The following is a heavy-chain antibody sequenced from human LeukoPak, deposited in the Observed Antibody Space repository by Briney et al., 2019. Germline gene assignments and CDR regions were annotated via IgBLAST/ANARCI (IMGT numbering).Heavy chain of an antibody. Sequence: GGSLLLSCAASGFTFSSYGMHWVRQAPGKGLEWVAVISYDGSNKYYADSVKGRFTISRGNSKNTLYLQMNSLRAEDTAVYYCAKEMYSSSSWDWFDPWGQGTLVTASS. V-gene: IGHV3-30*18. CDR3: AKEMYSSSSWDWFDP. CDR1: GFTFSSYG. J-gene: IGHJ5*02. D-gene: IGHD6-6*01. CDR2: ISYDGSNK.